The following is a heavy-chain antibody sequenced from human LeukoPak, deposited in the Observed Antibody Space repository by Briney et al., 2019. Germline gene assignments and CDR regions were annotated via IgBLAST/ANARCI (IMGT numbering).Heavy chain of an antibody. CDR3: AKSGDGYLGRFDY. CDR1: GYTFTGYY. V-gene: IGHV3-30*02. J-gene: IGHJ4*02. CDR2: IRYDGSNK. Sequence: SCKASGYTFTGYYMHWVRQAPGKGLEWVAFIRYDGSNKYYADSVKGRFTISRDNSKNTLYLQMNSLRAEDTAVYYCAKSGDGYLGRFDYWGQGTLVTVSS. D-gene: IGHD5-24*01.